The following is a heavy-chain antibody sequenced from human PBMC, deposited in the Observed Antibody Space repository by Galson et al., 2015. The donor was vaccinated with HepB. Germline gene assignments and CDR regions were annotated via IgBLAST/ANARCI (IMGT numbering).Heavy chain of an antibody. J-gene: IGHJ5*02. Sequence: SLRLSCAASGFTFSSYGMHWVRQAPGKGLEWVAVISYDGSNKYYADSVKGRFTISRDNSKNTLYLQMNSLRAEDTAVYYCAKNGVKLVRDNINWFDPWGQGTLVTVSS. CDR1: GFTFSSYG. CDR3: AKNGVKLVRDNINWFDP. V-gene: IGHV3-30*18. D-gene: IGHD6-13*01. CDR2: ISYDGSNK.